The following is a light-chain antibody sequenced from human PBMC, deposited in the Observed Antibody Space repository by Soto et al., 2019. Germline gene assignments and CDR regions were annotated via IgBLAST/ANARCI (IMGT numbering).Light chain of an antibody. CDR2: WAS. V-gene: IGKV4-1*01. J-gene: IGKJ1*01. Sequence: DIVMTQSPDSLAVSLGERATINCKSSQRALYSSSNKHYLARYQQKPGQPPKLLIYWASTRESGVPDRFSGSGSGTDFNLTSRSLQAKDVAVYYCQQYCSSPWTFGQGTKVEIK. CDR1: QRALYSSSNKHY. CDR3: QQYCSSPWT.